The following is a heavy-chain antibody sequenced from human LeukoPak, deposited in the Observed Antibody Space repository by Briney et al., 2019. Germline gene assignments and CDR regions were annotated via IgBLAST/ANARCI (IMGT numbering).Heavy chain of an antibody. J-gene: IGHJ6*03. CDR3: ARDRRIAAAGTYYYYSMDV. D-gene: IGHD6-13*01. Sequence: SETLSLTCTVSGGSINSYYWIWIRQPPGKGLEWSGYIYYSGSTDYNPSLKSRVTISVDTSKNQSSLNLSSATAADTAVYYCARDRRIAAAGTYYYYSMDVWGKGTTVTVSS. CDR1: GGSINSYY. V-gene: IGHV4-59*01. CDR2: IYYSGST.